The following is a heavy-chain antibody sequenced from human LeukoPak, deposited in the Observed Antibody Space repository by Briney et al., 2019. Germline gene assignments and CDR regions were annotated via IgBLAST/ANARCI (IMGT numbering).Heavy chain of an antibody. Sequence: HPGGSLRLSCAASGFTFSSYAMHWVRQAPGKGLEWVAVISYDGSNKYYADSVKGRFTISRDNSKNTLYLQMNSLRAEDTAVYYCARAGVIGAYYYYYGMDVWAKGPRSPSP. V-gene: IGHV3-30-3*01. CDR2: ISYDGSNK. CDR3: ARAGVIGAYYYYYGMDV. D-gene: IGHD3-10*01. J-gene: IGHJ6*02. CDR1: GFTFSSYA.